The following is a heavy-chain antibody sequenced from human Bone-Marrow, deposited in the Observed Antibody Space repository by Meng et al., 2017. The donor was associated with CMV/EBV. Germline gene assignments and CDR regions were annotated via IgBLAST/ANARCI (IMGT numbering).Heavy chain of an antibody. V-gene: IGHV3-7*01. Sequence: GGSLRLSCAASGFTFSSYWMSWVRQAPGKGLEWVANIKQDGSEKYYVDSVKGQFTISRDNAKNSLYLQMNSLRAEDTAVYYCARVMVWSGYYSYYYYYYGMDVWGQGTTVTVSS. CDR3: ARVMVWSGYYSYYYYYYGMDV. CDR1: GFTFSSYW. CDR2: IKQDGSEK. J-gene: IGHJ6*02. D-gene: IGHD3-3*01.